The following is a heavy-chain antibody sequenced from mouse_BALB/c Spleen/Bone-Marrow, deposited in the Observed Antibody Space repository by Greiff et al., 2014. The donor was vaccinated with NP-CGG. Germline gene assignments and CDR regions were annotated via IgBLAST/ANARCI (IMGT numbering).Heavy chain of an antibody. V-gene: IGHV14-3*02. CDR1: GFNIKDTY. CDR3: ARWEYYAMDY. D-gene: IGHD4-1*01. Sequence: VQLQQSGAELVKPGASVKLSCTASGFNIKDTYMHWVKQRPEQGLEWIGRVDPANGNTKYDPKFQGKATITADTSSNTAYLQLSSLTSEDTAVYYCARWEYYAMDYWGQGTSVTVSS. CDR2: VDPANGNT. J-gene: IGHJ4*01.